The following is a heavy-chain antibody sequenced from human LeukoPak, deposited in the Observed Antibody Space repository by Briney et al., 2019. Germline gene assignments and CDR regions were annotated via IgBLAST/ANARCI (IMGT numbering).Heavy chain of an antibody. CDR3: ARGGSLRPPIYFDY. CDR2: TYYSGST. V-gene: IGHV4-59*01. Sequence: PSETLSLTCTVSGGSISSYYWSWIRQPPGKGLEWIGYTYYSGSTNYNPSLKSRVTISVDTSKNQFSLKLSSVTAADTAEYYCARGGSLRPPIYFDYWGQGTLVTVSS. D-gene: IGHD6-13*01. CDR1: GGSISSYY. J-gene: IGHJ4*02.